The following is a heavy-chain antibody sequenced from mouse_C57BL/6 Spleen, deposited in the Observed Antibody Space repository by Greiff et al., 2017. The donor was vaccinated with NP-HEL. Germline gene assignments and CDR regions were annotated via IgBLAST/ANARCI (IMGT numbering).Heavy chain of an antibody. V-gene: IGHV1-26*01. D-gene: IGHD3-2*02. CDR1: GYTFTDYY. J-gene: IGHJ3*01. CDR2: INPNNGGT. Sequence: EVQLQQSGPELVKPGASVKISCKASGYTFTDYYMNWVKQSHGKSLEWIGDINPNNGGTSYNQKFKGKATLTVDKSSSTAYMELRSLTSEDSAVYYCAGETAQAAWFAYWGQRTLVTVSA. CDR3: AGETAQAAWFAY.